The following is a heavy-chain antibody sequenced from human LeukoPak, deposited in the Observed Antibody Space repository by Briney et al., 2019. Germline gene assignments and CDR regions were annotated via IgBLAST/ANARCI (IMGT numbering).Heavy chain of an antibody. J-gene: IGHJ4*02. D-gene: IGHD2-15*01. CDR1: GFSFSSYD. CDR2: IDTAGDT. V-gene: IGHV3-13*01. Sequence: GGSLRLSCAASGFSFSSYDMHWVRQGTGKGLEWVSAIDTAGDTYYPGSVKGRFTISRENAKNSLYLQMNSLKTEDTAVYYCTVNYCSGGSCYMLWGQGTLVTVSS. CDR3: TVNYCSGGSCYML.